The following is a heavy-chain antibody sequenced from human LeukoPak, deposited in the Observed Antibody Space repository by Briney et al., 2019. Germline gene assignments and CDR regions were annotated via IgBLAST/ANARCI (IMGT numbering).Heavy chain of an antibody. CDR2: ISSSSSYI. J-gene: IGHJ4*02. Sequence: PGGSLRLSCAASRFSFSSYEMNWVRQAPGKGLEWVSSISSSSSYIYYADSVKGRFTISRDNAKNSLYLQMNSLRAEDTAVYYCARRAGSYSHSYDYWGQGTLVTVSS. V-gene: IGHV3-21*04. CDR1: RFSFSSYE. CDR3: ARRAGSYSHSYDY. D-gene: IGHD2-15*01.